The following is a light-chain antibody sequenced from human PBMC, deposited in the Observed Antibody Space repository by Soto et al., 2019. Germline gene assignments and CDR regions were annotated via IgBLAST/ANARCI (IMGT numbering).Light chain of an antibody. Sequence: QSVLTQPPSVSGAPGQRVTISCTGSSSNIGAGYDVHWYQQLPGTAPKLLIYDNSNRPSGVPDRFSGSKSGTSASLAITGHQADDEADYYCQSYDRSLSGSRVFGTGTKLTVL. CDR3: QSYDRSLSGSRV. J-gene: IGLJ1*01. CDR1: SSNIGAGYD. V-gene: IGLV1-40*01. CDR2: DNS.